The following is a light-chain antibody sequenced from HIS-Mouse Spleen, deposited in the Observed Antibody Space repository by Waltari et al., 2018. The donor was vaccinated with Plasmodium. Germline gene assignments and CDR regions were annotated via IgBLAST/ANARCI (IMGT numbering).Light chain of an antibody. CDR3: YSTDSSGNHRV. J-gene: IGLJ3*02. Sequence: SYELTQPPSVSVYPGQTARITCHGDELPKKYAYWYQQKSGQAPVLVIYEDSKRPSGIPERFSGSSSGTMATLTISGAQVEDEADYYCYSTDSSGNHRVFGGGTKLTVL. CDR1: ELPKKY. V-gene: IGLV3-10*01. CDR2: EDS.